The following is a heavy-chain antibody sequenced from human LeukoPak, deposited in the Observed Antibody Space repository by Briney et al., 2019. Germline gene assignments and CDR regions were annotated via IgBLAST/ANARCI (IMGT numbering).Heavy chain of an antibody. CDR3: AKDSPRVVVSATLDY. V-gene: IGHV3-30*18. Sequence: PGRSLRLSCAASGFTFSSYGMHWVRQAPGKGLEWVAVISYDGSNKYYADSVKGRFTISRDNSKNTLYLQMNSLRAEETAVYYCAKDSPRVVVSATLDYWGQGTLVTVSS. CDR1: GFTFSSYG. J-gene: IGHJ4*02. CDR2: ISYDGSNK. D-gene: IGHD2-21*01.